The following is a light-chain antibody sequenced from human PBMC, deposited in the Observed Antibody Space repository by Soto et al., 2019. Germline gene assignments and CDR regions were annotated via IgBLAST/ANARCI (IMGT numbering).Light chain of an antibody. V-gene: IGKV3-15*01. J-gene: IGKJ5*01. Sequence: ERVMTQSPATLSVSPGERATLSCRASQSVGNNLAWYRQQSGQAPRLLIYGASTRATGIPARFSGSGSGTEFTLTISSLQSEDFAVYYCQQYNYWPPITFGQGTRLEIK. CDR2: GAS. CDR1: QSVGNN. CDR3: QQYNYWPPIT.